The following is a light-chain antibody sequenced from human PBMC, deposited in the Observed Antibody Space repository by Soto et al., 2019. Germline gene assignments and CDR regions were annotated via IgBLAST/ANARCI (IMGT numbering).Light chain of an antibody. CDR2: AAS. Sequence: DIQMTQSPSSLSASVGDRVTITCRASQSIRTYLNWYTQKAWLAPKLLIYAASSLQSGVPSRFSGSGSGTDFTLTISSLQPEDFATYYCQQTYSTPPTFGQGTKVDIK. CDR3: QQTYSTPPT. V-gene: IGKV1-39*01. CDR1: QSIRTY. J-gene: IGKJ1*01.